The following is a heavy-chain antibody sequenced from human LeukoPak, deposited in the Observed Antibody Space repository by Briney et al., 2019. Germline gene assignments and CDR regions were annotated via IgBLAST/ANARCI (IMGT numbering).Heavy chain of an antibody. Sequence: PGGSLRLSCAASEFTFSSYWMSWVRQAPGKGLEWVANIKQDGSEKYYVDSVKGRFTISRDNAKNSLYLQMNSLRAEDTAVYYCARDSWVRPMFDYWGQGTLVTVSS. D-gene: IGHD1-1*01. CDR2: IKQDGSEK. J-gene: IGHJ4*02. CDR1: EFTFSSYW. CDR3: ARDSWVRPMFDY. V-gene: IGHV3-7*01.